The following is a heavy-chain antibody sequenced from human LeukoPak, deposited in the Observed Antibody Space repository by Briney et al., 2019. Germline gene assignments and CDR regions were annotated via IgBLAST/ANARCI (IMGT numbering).Heavy chain of an antibody. CDR2: IYYSGST. Sequence: PSETLSLTCIVSGGSISSSENNWAWIRQSPGKGLEWIAIIYYSGSTQYNAFLKSRVTISVDTSKTNFSLRLNSVTAADTTLHXXATTSGYGRSTXKNXXFDPWGQGILVTVSS. CDR3: ATTSGYGRSTXKNXXFDP. D-gene: IGHD3-16*01. V-gene: IGHV4-39*02. CDR1: GGSISSSENN. J-gene: IGHJ5*02.